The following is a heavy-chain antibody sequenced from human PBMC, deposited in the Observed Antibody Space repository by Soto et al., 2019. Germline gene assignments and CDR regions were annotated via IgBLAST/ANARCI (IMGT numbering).Heavy chain of an antibody. Sequence: QVTLKESGPVLVKPTETLTMTCTVSGFSLSNAKMGMSCIRQPPGKALEWLAHISSNDEKFYSTSLKSRLTISKDTSKSQVVITMTYMDPGDSPTYFCARRTSPSGWLFDYWGQGTLVTVSS. CDR1: GFSLSNAKMG. CDR3: ARRTSPSGWLFDY. D-gene: IGHD6-19*01. J-gene: IGHJ4*02. V-gene: IGHV2-26*01. CDR2: ISSNDEK.